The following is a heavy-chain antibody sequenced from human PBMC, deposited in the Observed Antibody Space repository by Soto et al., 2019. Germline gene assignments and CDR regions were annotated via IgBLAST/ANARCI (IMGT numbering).Heavy chain of an antibody. CDR1: GGSISGYY. CDR2: ISYSGST. D-gene: IGHD3-9*01. CDR3: ASLNFDILTGYYAFDL. V-gene: IGHV4-59*08. Sequence: PSETLSLTCTVSGGSISGYYWSWIRQSPEKGLEYIGYISYSGSTNYNPSLKSRDTTSLDTSKNQFSLKLSSVTAADTAIYYCASLNFDILTGYYAFDLWGQGTMVTVSS. J-gene: IGHJ3*01.